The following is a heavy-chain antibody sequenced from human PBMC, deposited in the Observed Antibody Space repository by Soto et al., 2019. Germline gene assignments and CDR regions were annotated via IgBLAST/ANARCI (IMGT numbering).Heavy chain of an antibody. Sequence: QVQLVESGGGVVQPGRSLRLSCAASGFTFSSYPIHWVRQAPGKGLGWVGSTSYGGTSEDFAVSLRGRFTLSRDNSKNMLWLQMNSLRSEDTAVYYCLRDYSGWFDFWGQGTLVTVSS. V-gene: IGHV3-30-3*01. CDR2: TSYGGTSE. CDR1: GFTFSSYP. CDR3: LRDYSGWFDF. D-gene: IGHD3-10*01. J-gene: IGHJ5*01.